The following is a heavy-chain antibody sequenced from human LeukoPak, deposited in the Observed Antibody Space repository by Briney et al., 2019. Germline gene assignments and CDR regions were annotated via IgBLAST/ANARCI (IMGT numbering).Heavy chain of an antibody. CDR2: ISSSGST. V-gene: IGHV4-61*02. J-gene: IGHJ3*02. Sequence: PSETLSLTCTVSGDSISSGDYYWSWIRQPAGKGLQSIGRISSSGSTNYTPSLKSRVTISVDTSKNQFSLKLSSVTAEDTAVYFCARGPYSYDSSGAFDIWGQGTMVTVSS. CDR3: ARGPYSYDSSGAFDI. CDR1: GDSISSGDYY. D-gene: IGHD3-22*01.